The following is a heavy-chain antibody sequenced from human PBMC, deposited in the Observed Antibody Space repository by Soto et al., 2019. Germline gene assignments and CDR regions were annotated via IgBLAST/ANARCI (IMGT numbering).Heavy chain of an antibody. Sequence: GGSLRLSCAASGFTFSSYGMHWVRQAPGKGLEWVAVIWYDGSNKYYADSVKGRFTISRDNSKNTLYLQMNSLRAEDTAVYYCAREVPVDSVYDYWGQGTLVTVSS. CDR2: IWYDGSNK. CDR3: AREVPVDSVYDY. J-gene: IGHJ4*02. CDR1: GFTFSSYG. V-gene: IGHV3-33*01. D-gene: IGHD6-19*01.